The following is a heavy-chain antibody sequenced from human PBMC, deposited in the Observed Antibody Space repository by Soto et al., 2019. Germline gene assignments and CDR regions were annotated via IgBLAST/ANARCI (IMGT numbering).Heavy chain of an antibody. CDR2: ISCCGGSA. V-gene: IGHV3-23*01. CDR3: AKADGQQWLIPHLDN. CDR1: GFNFKKFA. D-gene: IGHD6-19*01. Sequence: EVQLLESGGGVVQPGGSLRLSCVASGFNFKKFAMSWVRQAAGEGLEWVSGISCCGGSASYADSVKGRFSIARDDSKNTVSLQWNSLRVEDTAQYYCAKADGQQWLIPHLDNGGQGTLVTVS. J-gene: IGHJ4*02.